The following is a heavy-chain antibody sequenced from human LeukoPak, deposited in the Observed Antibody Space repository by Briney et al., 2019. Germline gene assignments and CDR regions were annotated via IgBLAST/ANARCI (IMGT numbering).Heavy chain of an antibody. Sequence: SETLSLTCTASGGSISSSSYYWGWIRQPPGKGLEWIGSIYYSGSTYYNPSLKSRVTISVDTSKNQFSLKLSSVTAADTAVYYCARVYDSSGYLVLDYWGQGTLVTVSS. V-gene: IGHV4-39*01. J-gene: IGHJ4*02. CDR3: ARVYDSSGYLVLDY. D-gene: IGHD3-22*01. CDR1: GGSISSSSYY. CDR2: IYYSGST.